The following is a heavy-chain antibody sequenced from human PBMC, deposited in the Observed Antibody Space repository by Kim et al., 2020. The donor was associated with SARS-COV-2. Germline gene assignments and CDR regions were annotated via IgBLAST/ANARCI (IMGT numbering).Heavy chain of an antibody. Sequence: YADSVKGRFTISRDNAKTSLYLQMNSLRAEDTAVYYCARGDSSAYFYVAYWGQGTLVTVSS. D-gene: IGHD3-22*01. V-gene: IGHV3-48*01. J-gene: IGHJ4*02. CDR3: ARGDSSAYFYVAY.